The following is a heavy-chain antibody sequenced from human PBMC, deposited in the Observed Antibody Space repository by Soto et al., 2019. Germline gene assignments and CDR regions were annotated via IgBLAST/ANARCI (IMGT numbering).Heavy chain of an antibody. V-gene: IGHV6-1*01. Sequence: PSQTLSLICAISGDSVSTNSAPWNWIRQSPSRGLEWLGRTYYRSKWYSDYAVSVNSRITLNPDTAKTQSSLQLNSVTPAETAVYYCALSTTNSIYLNYWGQGTLVTVS. CDR2: TYYRSKWYS. CDR3: ALSTTNSIYLNY. D-gene: IGHD1-1*01. CDR1: GDSVSTNSAP. J-gene: IGHJ4*02.